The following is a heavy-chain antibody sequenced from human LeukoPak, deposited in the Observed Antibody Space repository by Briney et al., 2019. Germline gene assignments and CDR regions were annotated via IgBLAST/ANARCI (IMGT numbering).Heavy chain of an antibody. CDR3: ARDLGSTVIVGGDVFDL. CDR2: MNPNSGGT. Sequence: ASVKVSCKASGYIFSDYYLHWVRQAPGQGLEWMGWMNPNSGGTNYAQKFQGRITMTGDTSTAYLELSRLRSDDTAVYYCARDLGSTVIVGGDVFDLWGQGTMVTVSS. CDR1: GYIFSDYY. D-gene: IGHD2/OR15-2a*01. V-gene: IGHV1-2*02. J-gene: IGHJ3*01.